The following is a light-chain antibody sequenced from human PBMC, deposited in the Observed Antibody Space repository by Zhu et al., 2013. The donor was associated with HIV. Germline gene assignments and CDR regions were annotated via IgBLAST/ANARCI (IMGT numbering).Light chain of an antibody. CDR1: HYISSN. V-gene: IGKV3-15*01. J-gene: IGKJ2*01. Sequence: EILMTQSPATLSVSPGGRATLSCRASHYISSNLAWYQQKPGQPPSLLIFDASTRAAGVPARFSGSGSGTDFTLTISSLEPEDFVVYYCQQYGRSPYNFGQGTRLDIK. CDR3: QQYGRSPYN. CDR2: DAS.